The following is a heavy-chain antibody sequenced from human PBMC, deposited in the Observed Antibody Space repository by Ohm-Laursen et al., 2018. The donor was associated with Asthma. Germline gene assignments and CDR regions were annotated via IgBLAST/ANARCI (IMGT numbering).Heavy chain of an antibody. Sequence: SVKVSCKASGYTFTGYYMHWVRQAPGQGLEWMGGIIPIFGTANYAQKFQGRVTITADESTSTAYMELSSLRSEDTAVYYCARDWDSSGYYDYWGQGTLVTVSS. CDR2: IIPIFGTA. J-gene: IGHJ4*02. CDR3: ARDWDSSGYYDY. CDR1: GYTFTGYY. V-gene: IGHV1-69*13. D-gene: IGHD3-22*01.